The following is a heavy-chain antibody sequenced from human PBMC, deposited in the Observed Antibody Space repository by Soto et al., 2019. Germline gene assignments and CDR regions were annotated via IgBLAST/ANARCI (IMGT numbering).Heavy chain of an antibody. J-gene: IGHJ6*02. CDR1: GFTFDDYT. CDR2: ISWDGGST. V-gene: IGHV3-43*01. D-gene: IGHD5-18*01. Sequence: GGSLRLSCAASGFTFDDYTMHWVRQAPGKGLEWVSLISWDGGSTYYADSVKGRFTISRDNSKNSLYLQMNSLRTEDTALYYCAKDFKGYSPDPYHYYRLDVWGQGTTVTVSS. CDR3: AKDFKGYSPDPYHYYRLDV.